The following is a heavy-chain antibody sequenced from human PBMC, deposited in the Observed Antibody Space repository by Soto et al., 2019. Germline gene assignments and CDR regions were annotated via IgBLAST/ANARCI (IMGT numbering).Heavy chain of an antibody. Sequence: SETLSLTCGVSGGSISSGGYSWSWIRQPPGKGLEWIGYIYHSGSTYYNPSLKSRVTISVDRSKNQFSLKLSSVTAADTAVYYCARGKGMVRGVIGWFDPWGQGTLVTVSS. D-gene: IGHD3-10*01. CDR2: IYHSGST. CDR3: ARGKGMVRGVIGWFDP. CDR1: GGSISSGGYS. J-gene: IGHJ5*02. V-gene: IGHV4-30-2*01.